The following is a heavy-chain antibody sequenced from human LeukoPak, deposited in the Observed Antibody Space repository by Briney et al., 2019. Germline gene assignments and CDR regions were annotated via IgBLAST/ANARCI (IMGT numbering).Heavy chain of an antibody. D-gene: IGHD5-24*01. CDR1: GGSISSYY. J-gene: IGHJ4*02. CDR2: IYYSGST. CDR3: AGGRRDAYNYNY. Sequence: SETLSLTCTVSGGSISSYYWSWIRQPPGKGLEWIGYIYYSGSTIYNPSLKSRVTISVDTSKNQFSLKLSSVTAADTAVYYCAGGRRDAYNYNYWGQGTLVTVSS. V-gene: IGHV4-59*01.